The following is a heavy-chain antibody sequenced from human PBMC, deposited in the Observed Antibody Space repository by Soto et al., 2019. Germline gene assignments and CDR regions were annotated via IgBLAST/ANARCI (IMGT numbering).Heavy chain of an antibody. V-gene: IGHV1-18*04. Sequence: QVQLVQSGAEVKKPGASVKVSCTASGYSFTNYAISWVRQAPGQGLEWMGWSSTYNGDTNYAQKVQGRVTMTTDTSTTTDYMELRSLRSDDTAVYFCAREGGSNSWYGVGYYYYGMDAWGQGTTVTVSS. CDR3: AREGGSNSWYGVGYYYYGMDA. CDR2: SSTYNGDT. D-gene: IGHD6-13*01. CDR1: GYSFTNYA. J-gene: IGHJ6*02.